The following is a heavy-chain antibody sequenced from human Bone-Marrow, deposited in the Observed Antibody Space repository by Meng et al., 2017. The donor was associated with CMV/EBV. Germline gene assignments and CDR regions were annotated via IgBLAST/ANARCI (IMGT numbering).Heavy chain of an antibody. J-gene: IGHJ6*02. CDR2: ISSNGGST. D-gene: IGHD2-2*01. CDR1: GFTFSSYA. CDR3: ARDVHRNSIVVVPAVKLGRCGMDV. V-gene: IGHV3-64*02. Sequence: GGSLRLSCAASGFTFSSYAMHWVRQAPGKGLEYVSAISSNGGSTYYADSVKGRFTISRDNSKNTLYLQMGSLRAEDMAVYYCARDVHRNSIVVVPAVKLGRCGMDVWGQGTTVTVSS.